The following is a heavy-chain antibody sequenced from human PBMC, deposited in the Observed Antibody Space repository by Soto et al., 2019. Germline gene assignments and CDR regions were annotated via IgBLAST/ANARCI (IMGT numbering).Heavy chain of an antibody. CDR2: IYYSGST. CDR3: APARYGSGSYYFDY. D-gene: IGHD3-10*01. J-gene: IGHJ4*02. CDR1: GGSISSSSYY. Sequence: QLQLQESGPGLVKPSETLSLTCTVSGGSISSSSYYWGWIRQPPGKGLEWIGSIYYSGSTYYNPSLKSRVTISVDTSKNQFSLKLSSVTAADTAVYYCAPARYGSGSYYFDYWGQGTLVTVSS. V-gene: IGHV4-39*01.